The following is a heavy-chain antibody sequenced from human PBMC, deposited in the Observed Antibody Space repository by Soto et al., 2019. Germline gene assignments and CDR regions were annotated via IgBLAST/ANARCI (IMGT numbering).Heavy chain of an antibody. J-gene: IGHJ4*02. CDR2: IWYDGSNK. V-gene: IGHV3-33*01. CDR3: ARALGPDFWSGRLGVLDY. CDR1: GFTFSSYG. Sequence: GGSLRLSCAASGFTFSSYGMHWVRQAPGKGLEWVAVIWYDGSNKYYADSVKGRFTISRDNSKNTLYLQMNSLRAEDTAGYYCARALGPDFWSGRLGVLDYWGQGTLVTVSS. D-gene: IGHD3-3*01.